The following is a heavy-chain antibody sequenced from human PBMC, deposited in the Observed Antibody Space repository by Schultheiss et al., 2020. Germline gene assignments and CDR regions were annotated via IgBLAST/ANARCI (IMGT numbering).Heavy chain of an antibody. CDR1: GYTLTELS. D-gene: IGHD3-10*01. CDR2: FDPEDGET. V-gene: IGHV1-24*01. CDR3: ATGVITMVRGVKAVGTYYYYGMDV. Sequence: ASVKVSCKVSGYTLTELSMHWVRQAPGKGLEWMGGFDPEDGETIYAQKFQGRVTMTEDTSTDTAYMELSSLRSEDTAVYYCATGVITMVRGVKAVGTYYYYGMDVWGQGTTVTVSS. J-gene: IGHJ6*02.